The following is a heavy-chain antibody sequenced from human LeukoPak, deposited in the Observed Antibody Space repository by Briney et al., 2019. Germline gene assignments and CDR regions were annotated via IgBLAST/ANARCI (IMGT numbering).Heavy chain of an antibody. D-gene: IGHD2-15*01. V-gene: IGHV4-39*01. Sequence: SETLSLTCTVSGGSISSSSYYWGWIRQPPGKRLEWIGSIYYSGSTYYNPSLKSRVTISVDTSKNQFSLKLSSVTAADTAVYYCARHDVVSNWFDPWGQGTLVTVSS. CDR3: ARHDVVSNWFDP. J-gene: IGHJ5*02. CDR1: GGSISSSSYY. CDR2: IYYSGST.